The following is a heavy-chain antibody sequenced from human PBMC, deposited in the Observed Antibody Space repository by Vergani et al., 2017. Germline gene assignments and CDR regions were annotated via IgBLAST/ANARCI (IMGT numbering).Heavy chain of an antibody. V-gene: IGHV4-34*01. J-gene: IGHJ6*03. CDR1: GGSFTSYD. CDR3: ARVNTETNGHLYYYYYMDV. CDR2: IDHTGRP. D-gene: IGHD4-11*01. Sequence: QVQLQQWGGGLLKPSETLSLTCVVNGGSFTSYDWTWIRQSPGEGLEWVGDIDHTGRPDYNPSLKSRLTMSVDKSRNQFSLKLNSVTATDTAIYFCARVNTETNGHLYYYYYMDVWGQGTAVTVS.